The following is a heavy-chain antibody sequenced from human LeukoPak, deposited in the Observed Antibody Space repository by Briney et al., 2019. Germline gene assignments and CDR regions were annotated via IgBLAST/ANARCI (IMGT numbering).Heavy chain of an antibody. CDR2: IYYSGTT. CDR3: ARGSSRFDT. D-gene: IGHD1-26*01. Sequence: PSETLSLTCTASGGSISSYYWSWIRQPPGKGLEWIGYIYYSGTTNYNPSLKSRVTISVDTSKNFSLQLSSVTAADTAVYYCARGSSRFDTWGQGSLVTVSS. V-gene: IGHV4-59*01. CDR1: GGSISSYY. J-gene: IGHJ5*02.